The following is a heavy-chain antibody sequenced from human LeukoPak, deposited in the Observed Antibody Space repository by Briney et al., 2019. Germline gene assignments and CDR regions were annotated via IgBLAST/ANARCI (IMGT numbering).Heavy chain of an antibody. D-gene: IGHD1-1*01. V-gene: IGHV3-73*01. CDR2: IGNKARNYAT. CDR3: VGDYNSWTGLKY. CDR1: GFTFGDST. J-gene: IGHJ4*02. Sequence: GGSLKPSCAASGFTFGDSTMHWVRQASGKGLEWVGHIGNKARNYATEYAASLKGRFTISRDDSKDTAYLQVNSLKTEDTAVYYCVGDYNSWTGLKYWGQGTLVTVSS.